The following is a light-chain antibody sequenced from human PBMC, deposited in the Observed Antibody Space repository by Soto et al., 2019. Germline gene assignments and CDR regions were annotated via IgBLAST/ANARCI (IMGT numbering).Light chain of an antibody. CDR1: QSFSSTY. V-gene: IGKV3-20*01. CDR3: QQYGRSPPYT. Sequence: EIVLTQSPGTLSLSPGERATLSCRASQSFSSTYLAWYQQKPGQAPRLLIYGASSRATGIPDRFSGSGSGTDFTLTISRLEPEEFAVYYCQQYGRSPPYTFGQGTKLEIK. CDR2: GAS. J-gene: IGKJ2*01.